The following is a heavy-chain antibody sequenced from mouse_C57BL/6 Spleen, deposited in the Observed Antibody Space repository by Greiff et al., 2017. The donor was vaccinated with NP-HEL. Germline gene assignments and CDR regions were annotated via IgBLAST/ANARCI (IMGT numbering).Heavy chain of an antibody. CDR1: GYTFTSYW. CDR3: AREMRGITTVFDY. CDR2: IYPGSGST. D-gene: IGHD1-1*01. Sequence: QVQLQQPGAELVKPGASVKMSCKASGYTFTSYWITWVKQRPGQGLEWIGDIYPGSGSTNYNEKFKSKATLTVDTSSSTAYMQLSSLTSEDSAVYYCAREMRGITTVFDYWGRGTTLTVSS. V-gene: IGHV1-55*01. J-gene: IGHJ2*01.